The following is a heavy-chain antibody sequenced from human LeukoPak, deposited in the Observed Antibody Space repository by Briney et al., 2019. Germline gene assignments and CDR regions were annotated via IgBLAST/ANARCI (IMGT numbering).Heavy chain of an antibody. V-gene: IGHV3-30-3*01. CDR1: GFTFSSYA. CDR2: ISYDGSNK. D-gene: IGHD5-12*01. Sequence: GGSLRLSCAASGFTFSSYAMHWVRQAPGKGLEWVAVISYDGSNKYYADSVKGRFTISRDNSKNTLYLQMNSLRAEDTAVYYCARDRGMEGYSGYDSPREDYWGQGTLVTVSS. J-gene: IGHJ4*02. CDR3: ARDRGMEGYSGYDSPREDY.